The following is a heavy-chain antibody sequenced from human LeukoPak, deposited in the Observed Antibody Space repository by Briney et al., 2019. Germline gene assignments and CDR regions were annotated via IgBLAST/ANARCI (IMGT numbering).Heavy chain of an antibody. J-gene: IGHJ6*03. D-gene: IGHD4-17*01. CDR1: GGSFSVYY. CDR2: INHSGST. V-gene: IGHV4-34*01. Sequence: SSETLSLTCAVYGGSFSVYYWSWIRQPPGKGLEWIGEINHSGSTNYNPSLKSRVTISVDTSKNQFSLKLSSVTAADTAVYYCARGPDYGDFYYYYYMNVWGKGTTVTVSS. CDR3: ARGPDYGDFYYYYYMNV.